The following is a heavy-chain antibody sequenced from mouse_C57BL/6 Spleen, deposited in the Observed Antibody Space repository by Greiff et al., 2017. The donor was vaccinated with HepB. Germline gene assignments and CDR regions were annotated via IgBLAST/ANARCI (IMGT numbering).Heavy chain of an antibody. CDR1: GFTFSSYT. CDR2: ISGGGGNT. D-gene: IGHD1-1*01. CDR3: ARCITTVVEDYAMDY. J-gene: IGHJ4*01. Sequence: DVHLVESGGGLVKPGGSLKLSCAASGFTFSSYTMSWVRQTPEKRLEWVATISGGGGNTYYPDSVKGRFTISRDNAKNTLYLQMSSLRSEDTALYYCARCITTVVEDYAMDYWGQGTSVTVSS. V-gene: IGHV5-9*01.